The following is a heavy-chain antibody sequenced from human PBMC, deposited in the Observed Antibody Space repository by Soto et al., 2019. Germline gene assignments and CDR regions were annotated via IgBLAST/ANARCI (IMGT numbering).Heavy chain of an antibody. V-gene: IGHV3-15*01. CDR3: ARGHRSSGKIFDS. CDR1: GFTFSNAW. J-gene: IGHJ4*02. CDR2: IKSKSAGGTT. D-gene: IGHD3-22*01. Sequence: EVQLVESGGGLEKPGGSVSLSCAASGFTFSNAWMSWVRQAPGKGLEWVGRIKSKSAGGTTEYDAPVKDRFTISRDDSKNTLYLQMNSLKIEDTAVYYCARGHRSSGKIFDSWGQGTLVTVSS.